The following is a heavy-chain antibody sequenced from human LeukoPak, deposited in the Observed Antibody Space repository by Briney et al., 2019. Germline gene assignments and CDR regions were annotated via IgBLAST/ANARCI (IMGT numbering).Heavy chain of an antibody. J-gene: IGHJ4*02. CDR1: GGSFSGYY. CDR3: ARSREYGGTYFDY. CDR2: INHSGST. Sequence: SETLSLTCAVYGGSFSGYYWGWIRQPPGKGLGWIGEINHSGSTNYNPSLKSRVTISVDTSKNQFSLKLSSVTAADTAVYYCARSREYGGTYFDYWGQGTLVTVSS. V-gene: IGHV4-34*01. D-gene: IGHD4-23*01.